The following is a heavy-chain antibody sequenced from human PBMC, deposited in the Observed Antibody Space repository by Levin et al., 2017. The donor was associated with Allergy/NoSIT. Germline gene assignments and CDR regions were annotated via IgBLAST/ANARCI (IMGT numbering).Heavy chain of an antibody. J-gene: IGHJ2*01. CDR1: GGSISSGGYY. Sequence: SETLSLTCTVSGGSISSGGYYWSWIRQHPGKGLEWIGYIYYSGSTYYNPSLKSRVTISVDTSKNQFSLKLSSVTAADTAVYYCARSRWINWNYGWYFDLWGRGTLVTVSS. V-gene: IGHV4-31*03. CDR2: IYYSGST. D-gene: IGHD1-7*01. CDR3: ARSRWINWNYGWYFDL.